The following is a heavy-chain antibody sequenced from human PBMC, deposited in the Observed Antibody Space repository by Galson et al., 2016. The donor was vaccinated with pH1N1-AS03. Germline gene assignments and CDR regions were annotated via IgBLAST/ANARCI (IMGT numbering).Heavy chain of an antibody. CDR3: ARHQGVAIAARLSGGLDY. V-gene: IGHV3-30*02. CDR2: IRDDGSDR. Sequence: SLRLSCAASGFTFSNYGIHWVRQAPGKGLEWVALIRDDGSDRHYAKSVKGRFTISRDNSKGTVYLQMNSLRSEDTATYYCARHQGVAIAARLSGGLDYWGQGTLVTVSS. J-gene: IGHJ4*02. D-gene: IGHD6-6*01. CDR1: GFTFSNYG.